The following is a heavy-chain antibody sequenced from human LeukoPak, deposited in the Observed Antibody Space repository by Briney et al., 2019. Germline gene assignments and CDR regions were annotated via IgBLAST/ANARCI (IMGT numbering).Heavy chain of an antibody. V-gene: IGHV4-61*02. J-gene: IGHJ4*02. CDR2: IYTSGST. Sequence: SETLSLTCTVSGGSISSGSYYWSWIRQPAGKGLEWIGRIYTSGSTNYNPSLKSRVTISVDTSKNQFSLKLSSVTAADTAVYYCARIRYFDFHFDYWGQGTLVTVSS. CDR1: GGSISSGSYY. CDR3: ARIRYFDFHFDY. D-gene: IGHD3-9*01.